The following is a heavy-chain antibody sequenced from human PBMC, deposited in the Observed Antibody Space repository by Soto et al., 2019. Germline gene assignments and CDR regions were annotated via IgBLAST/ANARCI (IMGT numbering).Heavy chain of an antibody. CDR1: GFSFNRFV. J-gene: IGHJ4*02. Sequence: QVQLVESGGGVVQPGGSLRLSCAASGFSFNRFVMHWVRQAPGKGLEWVATIWYDENNNKYVDSVNGRFTISRDNSRSTLFLDMDSVRDEDTAVYSCARGSRALGHFDHWGRGTLVTVSS. V-gene: IGHV3-33*01. CDR3: ARGSRALGHFDH. CDR2: IWYDENNN. D-gene: IGHD3-16*01.